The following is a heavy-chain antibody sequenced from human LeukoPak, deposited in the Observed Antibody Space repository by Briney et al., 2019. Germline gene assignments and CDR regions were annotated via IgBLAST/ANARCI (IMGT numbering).Heavy chain of an antibody. V-gene: IGHV3-23*01. Sequence: GGSLRLSCAVSGFTFSNYAMTWVRQAPGKGLEWVSGISGSGGTTYYADSVKGRFTISRDNSKNTLYLQMNSLRAEDTAVYYCAKSRGYGDYVGVDDWGQGTPVTVSS. CDR1: GFTFSNYA. D-gene: IGHD4-17*01. CDR3: AKSRGYGDYVGVDD. CDR2: ISGSGGTT. J-gene: IGHJ4*02.